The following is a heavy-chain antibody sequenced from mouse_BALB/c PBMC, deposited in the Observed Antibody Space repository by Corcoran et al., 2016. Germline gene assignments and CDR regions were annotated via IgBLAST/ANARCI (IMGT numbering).Heavy chain of an antibody. CDR2: INPNNGGT. CDR1: GYTFTTYT. J-gene: IGHJ4*01. V-gene: IGHV1-22*01. D-gene: IGHD2-4*01. CDR3: ARIYDYDGSLYAMDY. Sequence: EVQLQQSGPELVKPGSSVKISCKTSGYTFTTYTMPWVQHSHGKSLEWIGGINPNNGGTSYNQKFKGKATLTIDQSSSTANMELRSLSSEDSAVYYGARIYDYDGSLYAMDYWGQGTSVTVSS.